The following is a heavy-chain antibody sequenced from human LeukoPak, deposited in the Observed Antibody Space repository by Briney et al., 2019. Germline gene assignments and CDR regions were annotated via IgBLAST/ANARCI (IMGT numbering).Heavy chain of an antibody. CDR2: IYYSGST. CDR1: GGSISSSSYY. Sequence: SETLSLTCTVSGGSISSSSYYWGWIRQPPGKGLEWIGSIYYSGSTYYNPSLKSRVTISVDTSKNQFSLKLSSVTAADTAVYYCARGLRYYAPYDIWGQGTMVTVSS. J-gene: IGHJ3*02. D-gene: IGHD3-10*01. V-gene: IGHV4-39*07. CDR3: ARGLRYYAPYDI.